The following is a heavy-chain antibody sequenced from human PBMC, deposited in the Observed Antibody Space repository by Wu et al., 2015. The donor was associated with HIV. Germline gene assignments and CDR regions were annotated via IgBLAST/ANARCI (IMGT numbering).Heavy chain of an antibody. CDR3: ARGLYSGYDSSSFDY. CDR1: GYTFTSYY. D-gene: IGHD5-12*01. V-gene: IGHV1-46*01. CDR2: INPSGGST. J-gene: IGHJ4*02. Sequence: QVQLVQSGAEVKKPGASVKVSCKASGYTFTSYYMHWVRQAPGQGLEWMGIINPSGGSTSYAQKFQGRVTMTRDTSTSTVYMELSSLRSEDTAVYYCARGLYSGYDSSSFDYWGQGTLVTVSS.